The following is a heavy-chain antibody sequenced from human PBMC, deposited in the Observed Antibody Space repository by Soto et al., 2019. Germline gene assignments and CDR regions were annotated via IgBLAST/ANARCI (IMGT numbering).Heavy chain of an antibody. CDR3: ARDQGMTTVLEIGY. CDR2: VSASGSIT. Sequence: SLRLSCAASGFTFSSYDMSWVRQAPGKGLEWVSGVSASGSITSYADSAKGRFTISRDNAKNTVFLQMSSLRAEDTAVYYCARDQGMTTVLEIGYWGQGTLVTVSS. CDR1: GFTFSSYD. J-gene: IGHJ4*02. D-gene: IGHD4-4*01. V-gene: IGHV3-23*01.